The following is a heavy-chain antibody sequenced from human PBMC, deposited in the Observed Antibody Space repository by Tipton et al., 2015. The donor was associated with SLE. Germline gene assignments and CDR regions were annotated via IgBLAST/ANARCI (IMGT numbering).Heavy chain of an antibody. J-gene: IGHJ1*01. CDR2: IYSYTNKR. Sequence: QSGAEVKKPGASVKVSCKTSGYSFINYGISWVRQAPGQGLEWIGWIYSYTNKRNYAQKVQGRVTMTTDTSTSTAYMELRSLRSDDTAVYYCARDEDPFGEYFHPWGQGTLVTVSS. CDR3: ARDEDPFGEYFHP. D-gene: IGHD3-10*01. V-gene: IGHV1-18*01. CDR1: GYSFINYG.